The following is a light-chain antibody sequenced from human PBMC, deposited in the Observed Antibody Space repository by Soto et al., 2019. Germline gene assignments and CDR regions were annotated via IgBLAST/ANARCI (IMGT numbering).Light chain of an antibody. V-gene: IGLV1-44*01. CDR2: SNH. CDR3: AAWDDSLNGSV. CDR1: SSNIGSYT. Sequence: QSVLTQPPSASGTPGQGVTISCSGSSSNIGSYTVNWYQQLPGTAPKLVIYSNHQRPSGVPDRSSGSKSGTSASLAISGLQSEDEADYYCAAWDDSLNGSVFGSGTKVTVL. J-gene: IGLJ1*01.